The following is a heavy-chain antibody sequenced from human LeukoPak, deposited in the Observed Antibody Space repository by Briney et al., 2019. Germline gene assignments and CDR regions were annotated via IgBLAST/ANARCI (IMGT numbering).Heavy chain of an antibody. V-gene: IGHV3-30*03. CDR3: ASPGITFGGVTGY. CDR2: ISYDGSNK. D-gene: IGHD3-16*01. CDR1: GFTFSSYG. Sequence: GGSLRLSCAASGFTFSSYGMHWVRQAPGKGLEWVAVISYDGSNKYYADSVKGRFTISRDNSKNTLYLQMNSLRAEDTAVYYCASPGITFGGVTGYWGQGTLVTVSS. J-gene: IGHJ4*02.